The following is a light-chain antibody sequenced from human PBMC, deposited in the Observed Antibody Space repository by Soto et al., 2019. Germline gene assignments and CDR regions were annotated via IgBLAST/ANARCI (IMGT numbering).Light chain of an antibody. CDR3: QQYGRSPRT. V-gene: IGKV3-20*01. CDR1: QSINNNY. CDR2: AAS. J-gene: IGKJ1*01. Sequence: EIVLTQSPDTLSLSPGERATLSCRASQSINNNYLAWHQQKPGQAPRLLIYAASSRATGIPDRFSGSGSGTDFTLTISRLEPGDFAVYYCQQYGRSPRTFGQGTK.